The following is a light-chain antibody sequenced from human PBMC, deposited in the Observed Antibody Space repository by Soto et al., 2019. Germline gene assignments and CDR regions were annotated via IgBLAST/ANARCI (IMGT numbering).Light chain of an antibody. CDR1: QSAGNF. Sequence: EIVMTQSPATLSVSPGETASLSCRASQSAGNFLAWYQQKPGQAPRLLIYYISTRATGIPDRFSGSGSGTDFTLTISRLEPEDFAVYYCQQYRTFGQGTKVDIK. CDR2: YIS. J-gene: IGKJ1*01. CDR3: QQYRT. V-gene: IGKV3D-15*01.